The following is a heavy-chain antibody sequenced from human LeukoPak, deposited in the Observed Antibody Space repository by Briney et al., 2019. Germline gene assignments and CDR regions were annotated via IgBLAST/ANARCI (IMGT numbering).Heavy chain of an antibody. CDR2: ISSSSSYI. V-gene: IGHV3-21*01. CDR1: GFTFSSYS. D-gene: IGHD3-10*01. Sequence: GGSLRLSCAASGFTFSSYSMNLVRQAPGKGLEWVSSISSSSSYIYYADSVKGRFTISRDNAKNSLYLQMNSLRAEDTAVYYCAAGAVDAFDIWGQGTMVTVSS. CDR3: AAGAVDAFDI. J-gene: IGHJ3*02.